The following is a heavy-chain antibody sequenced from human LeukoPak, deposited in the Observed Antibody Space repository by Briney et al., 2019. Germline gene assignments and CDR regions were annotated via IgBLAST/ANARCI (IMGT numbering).Heavy chain of an antibody. V-gene: IGHV3-23*01. CDR2: ISVSGGSI. D-gene: IGHD3-22*01. Sequence: GGSLRLSCAASGFTFSSYEMNWVRQAPGKGLEWVSGISVSGGSIYYADSVTGRFTISRDNSKDTLYLQMNSLRVEDTALYYCAKEHSVLTMMRGLDSWGQGTLVTVSS. CDR3: AKEHSVLTMMRGLDS. CDR1: GFTFSSYE. J-gene: IGHJ4*02.